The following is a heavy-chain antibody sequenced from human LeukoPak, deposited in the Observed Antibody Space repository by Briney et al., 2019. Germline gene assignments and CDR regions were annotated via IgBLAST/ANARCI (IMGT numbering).Heavy chain of an antibody. J-gene: IGHJ4*02. V-gene: IGHV4-4*02. Sequence: SETLSLTCAVSGGSISSNNWRGWVRQPPGKGLEWIGEIYHSGSPNYNLSLKSRVTISVDKSRNHFSLNLSSVTAADTAVYYCARVNINNWHSCDYWGQGTLVTVSS. D-gene: IGHD1-1*01. CDR2: IYHSGSP. CDR1: GGSISSNNW. CDR3: ARVNINNWHSCDY.